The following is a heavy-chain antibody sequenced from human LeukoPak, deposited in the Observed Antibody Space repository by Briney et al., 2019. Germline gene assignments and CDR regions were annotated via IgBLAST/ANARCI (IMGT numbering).Heavy chain of an antibody. D-gene: IGHD1-26*01. V-gene: IGHV3-11*04. Sequence: GGSLRLSCAASGFTFSDYYMSWIRQAPGKGLEWVSYISSSGSTIYYADSVKGRFTISRDNAKNSLYLQMNSLRAEDTAVYYCARDKAVGPTHLDYWGQGTLVTVSS. CDR3: ARDKAVGPTHLDY. CDR1: GFTFSDYY. CDR2: ISSSGSTI. J-gene: IGHJ4*02.